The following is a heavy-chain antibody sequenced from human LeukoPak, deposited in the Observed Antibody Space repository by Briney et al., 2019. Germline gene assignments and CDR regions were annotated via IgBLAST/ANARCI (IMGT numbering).Heavy chain of an antibody. D-gene: IGHD6-19*01. CDR2: XSSSSSYI. CDR1: GFTFSSYS. CDR3: ARDHPYSSGWTTLDY. Sequence: PGGSLRLSCAASGFTFSSYSMNWVRQAPGKGXXXXXXXSSSSSYIYYXXXVXXXXXISRDNAKNSLYLQMNSLRAEDTAVYYXARDHPYSSGWTTLDYWGQGTLVTVSS. J-gene: IGHJ4*02. V-gene: IGHV3-21*01.